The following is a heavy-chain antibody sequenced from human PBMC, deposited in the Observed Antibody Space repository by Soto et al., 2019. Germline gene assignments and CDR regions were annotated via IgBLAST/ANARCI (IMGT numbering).Heavy chain of an antibody. Sequence: EVQLLESGGGLVQPGGSLRLSCEASGFTFSSYVMSWVRKAPGKGLEWVSVISGSGGSTYYADSVKGRFTISRDNSKNTLYLQMNSLRAEDTAVYYCAPHLWFGELYYWGQGTLVTVSS. J-gene: IGHJ4*02. D-gene: IGHD3-10*01. V-gene: IGHV3-23*01. CDR3: APHLWFGELYY. CDR1: GFTFSSYV. CDR2: ISGSGGST.